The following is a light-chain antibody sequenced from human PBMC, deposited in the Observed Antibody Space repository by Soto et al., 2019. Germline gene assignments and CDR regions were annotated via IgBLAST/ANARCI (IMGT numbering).Light chain of an antibody. J-gene: IGLJ1*01. V-gene: IGLV1-40*01. CDR2: GNS. CDR1: SSNIGATYD. Sequence: QSVLTQPPSVSGAPGQRVTISCTGSSSNIGATYDVQWYQQLPGTAPKLLIYGNSNRPSGVPDRFSGSKSCTSASLAITGLQADDEADYYCQSYDSSLSAHYVFGTGTKVTVL. CDR3: QSYDSSLSAHYV.